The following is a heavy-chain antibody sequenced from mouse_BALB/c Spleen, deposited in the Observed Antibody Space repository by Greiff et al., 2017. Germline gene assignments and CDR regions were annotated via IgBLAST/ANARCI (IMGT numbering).Heavy chain of an antibody. CDR2: IRNKANGYTT. J-gene: IGHJ3*01. Sequence: EVQLVESGGGLVQPGGSLRLSCATSGFTFTDYYMSWVRQPPGKALEWLGFIRNKANGYTTEYSASVKGRFTISRDNSQSILYLQMNTLRAEDSATDYCARGHYYGSAWFAYWGQGTLVTVSA. V-gene: IGHV7-3*02. CDR1: GFTFTDYY. D-gene: IGHD1-1*01. CDR3: ARGHYYGSAWFAY.